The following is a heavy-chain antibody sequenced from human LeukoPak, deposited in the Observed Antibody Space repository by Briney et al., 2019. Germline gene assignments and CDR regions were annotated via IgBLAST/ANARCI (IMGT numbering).Heavy chain of an antibody. J-gene: IGHJ4*02. CDR2: INPNSGGT. CDR1: GYTFTGYY. Sequence: ASVKVSCKASGYTFTGYYMHWVRQAPGQGLEWMGWINPNSGGTNYAQKFQGRVTMARDTSISTAYMELSRLRSDDTAVYYCARVLFGEIDKPFDYWGQGTLVTVSS. V-gene: IGHV1-2*02. CDR3: ARVLFGEIDKPFDY. D-gene: IGHD3-10*01.